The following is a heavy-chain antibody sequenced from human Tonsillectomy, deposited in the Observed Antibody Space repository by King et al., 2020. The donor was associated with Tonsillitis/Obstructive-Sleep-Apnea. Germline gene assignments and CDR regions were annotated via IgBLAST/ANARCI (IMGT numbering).Heavy chain of an antibody. J-gene: IGHJ6*03. CDR3: ARRDYSTLYYYYYMDV. CDR1: VGSFSCYY. D-gene: IGHD4-11*01. CDR2: INHSGST. V-gene: IGHV4-34*01. Sequence: VQLQQWGAGLLKPLETLSLTCAVYVGSFSCYYWSWLCQPPGKGLEWIGEINHSGSTNYNPSLNSRVTISVDTSKNQFSLKVSSVTAADTAVYYCARRDYSTLYYYYYMDVWGEGTTVTVSS.